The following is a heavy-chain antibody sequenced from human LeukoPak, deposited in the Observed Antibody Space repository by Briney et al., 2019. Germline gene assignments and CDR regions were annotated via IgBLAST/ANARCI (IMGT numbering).Heavy chain of an antibody. J-gene: IGHJ4*02. Sequence: SETLSLTCTVSGGSISSSSYYWGWIRQPPGKGLEWIGSIYYSGSTCYNPSLKSRVTISVDTSKNQFSLKLSSVTAADTAVYYCASTSRDGYNLKDYWGQGTLVTVSS. D-gene: IGHD5-24*01. CDR1: GGSISSSSYY. CDR3: ASTSRDGYNLKDY. V-gene: IGHV4-39*01. CDR2: IYYSGST.